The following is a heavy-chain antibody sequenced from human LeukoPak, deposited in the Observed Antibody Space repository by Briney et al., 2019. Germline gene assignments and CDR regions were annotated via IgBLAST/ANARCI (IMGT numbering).Heavy chain of an antibody. J-gene: IGHJ3*02. CDR3: AKPLRGRTRNLETPDAFDI. D-gene: IGHD1-14*01. CDR2: ISWNSGSI. CDR1: GFTFDDYA. Sequence: GRSLRLSCAASGFTFDDYAMHWVRQAPGKGLEWVSGISWNSGSIGYADSVKGRFTISRDNAKNSLYLQMNSLRAEDTALYYCAKPLRGRTRNLETPDAFDIWGQGTMVTVSS. V-gene: IGHV3-9*01.